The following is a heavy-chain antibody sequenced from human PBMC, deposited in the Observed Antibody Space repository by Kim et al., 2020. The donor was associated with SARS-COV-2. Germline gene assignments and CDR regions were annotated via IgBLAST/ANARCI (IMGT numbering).Heavy chain of an antibody. CDR1: GYTFTSYD. CDR3: ARGLRYSSGWYWNY. V-gene: IGHV1-8*01. D-gene: IGHD6-19*01. CDR2: MNPNSGNT. Sequence: ASVKVSCKASGYTFTSYDINWVRQATGQGLEWMGWMNPNSGNTGYAQKFQGRVTMTRNTSISTAYMELSSLRSEDTAVYYCARGLRYSSGWYWNYWGQGTLVTVSS. J-gene: IGHJ4*02.